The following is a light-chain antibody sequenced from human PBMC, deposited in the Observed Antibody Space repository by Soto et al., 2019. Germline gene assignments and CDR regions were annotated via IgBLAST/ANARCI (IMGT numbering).Light chain of an antibody. CDR1: QSISNW. V-gene: IGKV1-5*03. CDR3: LQSNSYWT. CDR2: KAS. J-gene: IGKJ1*01. Sequence: DIQMTQSPSTLSASVGDRVIITCRASQSISNWLAWYQQKPGKAPKLLVYKASRLESGVPSRFGGSGSGTEFTLTISSLQPEDFATYYCLQSNSYWTFGQGTKVEVK.